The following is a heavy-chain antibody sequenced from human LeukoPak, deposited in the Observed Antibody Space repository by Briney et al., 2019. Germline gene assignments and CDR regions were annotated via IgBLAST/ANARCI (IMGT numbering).Heavy chain of an antibody. CDR2: IYYSGST. V-gene: IGHV4-30-4*08. CDR1: GGSISSGDYY. Sequence: PSQTLSLTCTVSGGSISSGDYYWSWIRQPPGKGLEWIGYIYYSGSTYYNPSLKSRVTISVDTSKNQFSLKLSSVTAAATAVYYCARVTCSSTSCTFDYWGQGTLVTVSS. J-gene: IGHJ4*02. CDR3: ARVTCSSTSCTFDY. D-gene: IGHD2-2*01.